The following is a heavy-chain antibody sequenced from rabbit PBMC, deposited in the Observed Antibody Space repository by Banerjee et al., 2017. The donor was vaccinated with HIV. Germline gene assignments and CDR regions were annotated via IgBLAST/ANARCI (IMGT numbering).Heavy chain of an antibody. Sequence: QEQLEESGGGLVQPEGSLTLTCTASGFSFSNKYVMCWVRQAAGKGLEWIGCIYAGSSGSTHYASWAKGRFTISKASWTTVTLQMTSLTAADTASYFCARDLAGVIGWNFGLWGPGTLVTVS. CDR2: IYAGSSGST. J-gene: IGHJ4*01. V-gene: IGHV1S45*01. D-gene: IGHD4-1*01. CDR3: ARDLAGVIGWNFGL. CDR1: GFSFSNKYV.